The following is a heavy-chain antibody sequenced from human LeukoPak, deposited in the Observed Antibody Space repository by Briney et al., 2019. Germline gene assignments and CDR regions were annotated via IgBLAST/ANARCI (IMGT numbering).Heavy chain of an antibody. CDR3: AASVRHKILRYSDCGTSDYFDY. J-gene: IGHJ4*02. CDR2: IYYSGST. CDR1: GGSISSYY. D-gene: IGHD3-9*01. V-gene: IGHV4-59*08. Sequence: SETLSLTCTVSGGSISSYYWSWIRQPPGKGLEWIGYIYYSGSTNYNPSLKSRVTISVDTSKNQFSLKLSSVTAADTAVYYCAASVRHKILRYSDCGTSDYFDYWGQGTLVTVSS.